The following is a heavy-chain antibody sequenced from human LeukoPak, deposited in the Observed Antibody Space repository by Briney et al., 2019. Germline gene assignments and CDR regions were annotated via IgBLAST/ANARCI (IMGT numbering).Heavy chain of an antibody. D-gene: IGHD2-15*01. CDR1: GFTFSSYG. J-gene: IGHJ4*02. Sequence: PGGSLRLSCAASGFTFSSYGMHWVRQAPGKGLEWVAVIWYDGSNKYYADSVKGRFTISRDNSKNTPYLQMNSLRAEDTAVYYCAKGICSGGSCYSDYWGQGTLVTVSS. V-gene: IGHV3-33*06. CDR3: AKGICSGGSCYSDY. CDR2: IWYDGSNK.